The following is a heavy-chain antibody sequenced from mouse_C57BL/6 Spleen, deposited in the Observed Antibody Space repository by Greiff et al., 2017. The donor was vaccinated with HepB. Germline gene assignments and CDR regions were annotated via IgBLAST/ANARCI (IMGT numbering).Heavy chain of an antibody. CDR3: ARRDGYFDY. CDR1: GFTFSSYT. J-gene: IGHJ2*01. D-gene: IGHD2-3*01. Sequence: EVKLMESGGGLVKPGGSLKLSCAASGFTFSSYTMSWVRQTPEKRLEWVATISGGGGNTYYPDSVKGRCTSSRDNAKNTLYLQMSSLRSEDTALYYCARRDGYFDYWGQGTTLTVSS. V-gene: IGHV5-9*01. CDR2: ISGGGGNT.